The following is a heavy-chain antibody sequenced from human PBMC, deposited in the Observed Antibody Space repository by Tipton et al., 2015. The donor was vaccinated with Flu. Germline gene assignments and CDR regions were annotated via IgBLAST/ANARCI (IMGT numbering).Heavy chain of an antibody. V-gene: IGHV5-10-1*01. CDR3: ARSRGYCGGDCYFLGGLLDAFDI. J-gene: IGHJ3*02. Sequence: VQLVQSGAEVKKPGESLRISCKGSGYSFTSYWISWVRQMPGKGLEWMGRIDPSDSYTNYSPSFQGHVPISADKSISTAYLQWSSLKASDTAMYYCARSRGYCGGDCYFLGGLLDAFDIWGQGTMVTVSS. CDR1: GYSFTSYW. D-gene: IGHD2-21*01. CDR2: IDPSDSYT.